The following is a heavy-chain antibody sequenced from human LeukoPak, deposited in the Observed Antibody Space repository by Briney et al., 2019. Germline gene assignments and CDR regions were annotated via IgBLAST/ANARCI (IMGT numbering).Heavy chain of an antibody. CDR1: GFTFSRYA. CDR2: TSDDENYK. CDR3: ASKIGDDLDY. D-gene: IGHD3-16*01. Sequence: GGSLRLSCAASGFTFSRYAMHWARQAPGKGLEWVAFTSDDENYKYYADSVKGRFTISRDNSKNTLYLQMNSLKAEDTAVYFCASKIGDDLDYWGQGTLVTVSS. J-gene: IGHJ4*02. V-gene: IGHV3-30*04.